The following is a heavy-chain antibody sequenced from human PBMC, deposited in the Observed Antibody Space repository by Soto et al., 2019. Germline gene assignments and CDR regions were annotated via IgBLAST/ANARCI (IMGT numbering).Heavy chain of an antibody. CDR2: IYHSGST. V-gene: IGHV4-4*02. Sequence: PSETLSLTCAVSGGSISSSNWWRGVRQPPGKGLEWIGEIYHSGSTNYNPSLKSRVTISVDKSKNQFSLKLSSVTAADTAVYYCASLVRGAYIVDYWGQGTLVTVSS. CDR3: ASLVRGAYIVDY. CDR1: GGSISSSNW. D-gene: IGHD3-10*01. J-gene: IGHJ4*02.